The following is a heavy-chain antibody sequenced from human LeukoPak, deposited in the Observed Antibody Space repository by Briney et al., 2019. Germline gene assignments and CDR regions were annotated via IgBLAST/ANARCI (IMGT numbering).Heavy chain of an antibody. Sequence: TGGSLRLSCAASGFTVSSNYMSWVRQAPGKGLEWVSLIYSGDSTYYAESVKGRFTISRGNSKNTLYLQMNSLRPDDTAVYYCARLSGWFDYWGQGTLVTVSS. CDR3: ARLSGWFDY. V-gene: IGHV3-53*01. J-gene: IGHJ4*02. CDR2: IYSGDST. D-gene: IGHD6-19*01. CDR1: GFTVSSNY.